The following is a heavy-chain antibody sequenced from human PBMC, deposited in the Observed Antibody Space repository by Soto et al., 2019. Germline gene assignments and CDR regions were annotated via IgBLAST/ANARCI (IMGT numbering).Heavy chain of an antibody. J-gene: IGHJ4*02. V-gene: IGHV5-51*01. CDR2: IYPSDSDT. D-gene: IGHD3-3*01. CDR3: ARGGVSTRTFDY. Sequence: PGESVKISCKGSGYNFAGYWIAWVRQMPGKGLELMGIIYPSDSDTRYRPSFQGQVTISADKSISSAYLQWSSLRASDTAMYYCARGGVSTRTFDYWGQGTPVTVSS. CDR1: GYNFAGYW.